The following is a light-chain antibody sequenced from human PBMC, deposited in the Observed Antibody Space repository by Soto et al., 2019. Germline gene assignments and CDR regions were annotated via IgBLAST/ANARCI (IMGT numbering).Light chain of an antibody. Sequence: DLQMTQSPSSLSASVGDRVTITCQASQDISNYLNWYQQKPGKAPKLLIYDASNLETGVPSRFSGNGSGTDFTFTISSLQPEDIATYYCQQYDNLPTWTCGQGTKVEIK. CDR3: QQYDNLPTWT. CDR2: DAS. J-gene: IGKJ1*01. V-gene: IGKV1-33*01. CDR1: QDISNY.